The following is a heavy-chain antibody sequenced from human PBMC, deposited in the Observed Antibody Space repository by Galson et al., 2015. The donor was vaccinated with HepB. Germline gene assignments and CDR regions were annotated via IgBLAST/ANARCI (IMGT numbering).Heavy chain of an antibody. J-gene: IGHJ3*02. CDR2: VYSGGGT. Sequence: SLRLSCAASGFNVSSNYMSWVRQAPGKGLEWVSLVYSGGGTYYADSVKGRLTISRDNSKNKLYLQMNSLRAEDTAVYYCARGIVAPISDAFDIWGQGTMVTVSS. CDR1: GFNVSSNY. D-gene: IGHD3-22*01. CDR3: ARGIVAPISDAFDI. V-gene: IGHV3-53*01.